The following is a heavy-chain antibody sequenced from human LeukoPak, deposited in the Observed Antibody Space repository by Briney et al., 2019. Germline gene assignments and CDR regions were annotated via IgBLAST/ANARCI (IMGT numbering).Heavy chain of an antibody. CDR2: ISSDGINK. CDR1: GLTFSSYA. Sequence: RPGRSLRLSCAASGLTFSSYAVPWVRQAPGKGLEWVSVISSDGINKYYADSVKGRFTISRDNSRNTLYLQMNGLSAEDTAVYYCAQARTYSSAWGAGYFDYWGQGTLVTVSP. D-gene: IGHD6-19*01. CDR3: AQARTYSSAWGAGYFDY. J-gene: IGHJ4*02. V-gene: IGHV3-30*18.